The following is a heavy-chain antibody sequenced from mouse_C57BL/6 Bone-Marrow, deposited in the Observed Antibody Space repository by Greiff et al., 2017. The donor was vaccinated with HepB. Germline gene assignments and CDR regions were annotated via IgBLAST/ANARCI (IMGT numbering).Heavy chain of an antibody. Sequence: EVKLVESGGGLVKPGGSLKLSCAASGFTFSSYAMSWVRQTPEKRLEWVATISDGGSYTYYPDNVKGRFTISRDNAKNNLYLQMSHLKSEDTAMYYCAREERLTDYYAVDYWGQGTSVTVSS. D-gene: IGHD2-13*01. CDR2: ISDGGSYT. CDR3: AREERLTDYYAVDY. CDR1: GFTFSSYA. J-gene: IGHJ4*01. V-gene: IGHV5-4*01.